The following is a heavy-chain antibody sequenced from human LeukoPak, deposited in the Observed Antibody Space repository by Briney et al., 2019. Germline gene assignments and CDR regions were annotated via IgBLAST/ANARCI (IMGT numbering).Heavy chain of an antibody. V-gene: IGHV3-64*04. D-gene: IGHD3-22*01. CDR2: VTANGLGT. CDR1: GFTFSSYS. CDR3: ARDVLDSSGVLGD. J-gene: IGHJ4*02. Sequence: AGSLRLSCSASGFTFSSYSLHWVRQAPGKGLECVSAVTANGLGTYYEESVKGRFTISRDNSKNTLYLKMNSLRAEDTAVYYCARDVLDSSGVLGDWGQGTLVTVSS.